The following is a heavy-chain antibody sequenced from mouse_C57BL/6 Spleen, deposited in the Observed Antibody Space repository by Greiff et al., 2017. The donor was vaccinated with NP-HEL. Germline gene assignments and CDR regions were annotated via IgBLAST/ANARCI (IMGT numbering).Heavy chain of an antibody. D-gene: IGHD3-2*02. CDR2: INPNNGGT. CDR3: ARGGSGYLFAY. Sequence: EVQLQQSGPELVKPGASVKIPCKASGYTFTDYNMDWVKQSHGKSLEWIGDINPNNGGTIYNQKFKGKATLTVDKSSSTAYMELRSLTSEDAAVYYCARGGSGYLFAYWGQGTLVTVSA. CDR1: GYTFTDYN. V-gene: IGHV1-18*01. J-gene: IGHJ3*01.